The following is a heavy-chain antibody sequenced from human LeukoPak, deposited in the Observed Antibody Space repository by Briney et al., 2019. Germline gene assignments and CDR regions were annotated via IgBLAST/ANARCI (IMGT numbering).Heavy chain of an antibody. CDR3: AKEDYSSSWYALDY. Sequence: GGSLRLSCAASGFTFDDYAIYWVRQGPGKGLEWVSLISGDGGSIYYADSVKGRFTISRDNSKNSLYLQMNSLRTEDTALYYCAKEDYSSSWYALDYWGQGSLVTVSS. J-gene: IGHJ4*02. D-gene: IGHD6-13*01. CDR1: GFTFDDYA. V-gene: IGHV3-43*02. CDR2: ISGDGGSI.